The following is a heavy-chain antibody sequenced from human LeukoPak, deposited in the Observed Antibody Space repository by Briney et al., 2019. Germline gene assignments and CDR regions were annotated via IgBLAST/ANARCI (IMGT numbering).Heavy chain of an antibody. V-gene: IGHV1-69*04. CDR3: AREDVVVPAAIRFDP. J-gene: IGHJ5*02. CDR1: GGTFSSYA. CDR2: IIPILGIA. D-gene: IGHD2-2*01. Sequence: SVKVSCKASGGTFSSYAISWVRQAPGQGLEWMGRIIPILGIANYAPKFQGRVTITADKSTSTAYMELSSLRSEDTAVYYCAREDVVVPAAIRFDPWGQGTLVTVSS.